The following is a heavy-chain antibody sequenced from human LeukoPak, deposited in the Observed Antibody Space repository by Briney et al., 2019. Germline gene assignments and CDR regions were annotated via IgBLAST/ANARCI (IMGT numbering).Heavy chain of an antibody. V-gene: IGHV4-59*08. J-gene: IGHJ6*02. CDR1: GGSISSYY. D-gene: IGHD3-10*01. CDR2: IYYSGST. Sequence: SETLSLTCTVSGGSISSYYWSWIRQPPGKGLEWMGYIYYSGSTNYNPSLKSRVTISVDTSKNQFSLKLSSVTAADTAVYYCATETMVRGVQPYYYYGMDVWGQGTTVTVSS. CDR3: ATETMVRGVQPYYYYGMDV.